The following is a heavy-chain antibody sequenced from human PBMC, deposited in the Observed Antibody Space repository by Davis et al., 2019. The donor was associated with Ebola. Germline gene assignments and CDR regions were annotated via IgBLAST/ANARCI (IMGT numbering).Heavy chain of an antibody. D-gene: IGHD3-22*01. J-gene: IGHJ4*02. V-gene: IGHV1-69*05. CDR1: GGTFSSCT. CDR2: IIPIFGTA. Sequence: SVKVSCKASGGTFSSCTISWVRQAPGQGLEWMGGIIPIFGTANYAQKLQGRVTMTTDTSTSTAYMELRSLRSDDTAVYYCARGITMIVVAAHFDYWGQGTLVTVSS. CDR3: ARGITMIVVAAHFDY.